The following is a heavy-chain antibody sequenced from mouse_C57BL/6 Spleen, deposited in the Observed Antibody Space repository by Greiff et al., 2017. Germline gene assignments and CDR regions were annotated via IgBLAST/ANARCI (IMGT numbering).Heavy chain of an antibody. CDR3: AEWFAY. CDR2: IDPETGGT. V-gene: IGHV1-15*01. J-gene: IGHJ3*01. Sequence: VQLQQSGAELVRPGASVTLSCKASGYTFTDYEMHWVKQTPVHGLEWIGAIDPETGGTAYNQKFKGKAILTADKSSSTAYMQLSSLTSEDSAVYFCAEWFAYWGQGTLVTVSA. CDR1: GYTFTDYE.